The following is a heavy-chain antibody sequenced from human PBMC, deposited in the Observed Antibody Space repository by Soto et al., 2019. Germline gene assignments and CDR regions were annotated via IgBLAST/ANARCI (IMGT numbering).Heavy chain of an antibody. CDR1: GYTFTNYG. D-gene: IGHD2-2*01. V-gene: IGHV1-18*01. J-gene: IGHJ6*02. CDR3: ARGASCSSDSGSDNFLYGLAV. Sequence: QVQLVQSGPEVKKPGASVKVSCKASGYTFTNYGITWVRQAPGKGLEWMGWITASNGNTNYARQIQGRLTLTRDTSTSTAHTECRRRRSDVTAVYYCARGASCSSDSGSDNFLYGLAVWRQGTTVNV. CDR2: ITASNGNT.